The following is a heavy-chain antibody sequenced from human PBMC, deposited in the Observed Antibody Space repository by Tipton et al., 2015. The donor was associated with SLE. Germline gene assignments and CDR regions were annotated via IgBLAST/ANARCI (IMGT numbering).Heavy chain of an antibody. V-gene: IGHV4-39*07. Sequence: LRLSCTVSGGSISSSSYYWGWIRQPPGKGLEWIGSIYYSGSTYYNPSLKSRVTISVDTSKNQFSLKLSSVTAADTAVYYCASTPGAFDIWGQGTMVTVSS. CDR3: ASTPGAFDI. J-gene: IGHJ3*02. CDR1: GGSISSSSYY. CDR2: IYYSGST.